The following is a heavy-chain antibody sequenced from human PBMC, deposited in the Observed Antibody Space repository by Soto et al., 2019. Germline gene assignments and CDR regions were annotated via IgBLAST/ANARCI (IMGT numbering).Heavy chain of an antibody. J-gene: IGHJ4*02. V-gene: IGHV3-15*01. CDR2: IKSKTDGGTT. CDR3: TTISWGSYLTSPDY. D-gene: IGHD3-16*02. CDR1: GFTFSNAW. Sequence: EVQLVESGGGLVKPGGSLRLSCAASGFTFSNAWMSWVHQAPGKGLEWVGRIKSKTDGGTTDYAAPVKGRFTISRDDSKNTLYLQMNSLKTEDTAVYYCTTISWGSYLTSPDYWGQGTLVTVSS.